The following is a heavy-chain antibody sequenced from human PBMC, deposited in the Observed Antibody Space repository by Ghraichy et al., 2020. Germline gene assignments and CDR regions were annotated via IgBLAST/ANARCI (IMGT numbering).Heavy chain of an antibody. CDR2: IKQDGSER. CDR1: GFTFSSHW. J-gene: IGHJ5*02. D-gene: IGHD6-19*01. V-gene: IGHV3-7*03. Sequence: ETLSLTCAASGFTFSSHWMTWVRQAPGKGLEWVANIKQDGSERCYVDSVKGRLTISRDNARNSLYLQMTSLRAEDTAVYYCARGATGQGLANFFDPWGQGTLVTVSS. CDR3: ARGATGQGLANFFDP.